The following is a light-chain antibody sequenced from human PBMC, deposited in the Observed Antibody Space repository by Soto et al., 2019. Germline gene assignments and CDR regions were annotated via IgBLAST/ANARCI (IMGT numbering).Light chain of an antibody. CDR3: QHINTYPVP. Sequence: DVQLTQSPSFLAASVGDRLTITCRASQDIKRFLAWYQQKPGKAPKLLIYTISTLQSGVPSRFSGSGSGTEFTLTISSLQPDDFATYYCQHINTYPVPFGGGTKVEI. J-gene: IGKJ4*01. CDR2: TIS. V-gene: IGKV1-9*01. CDR1: QDIKRF.